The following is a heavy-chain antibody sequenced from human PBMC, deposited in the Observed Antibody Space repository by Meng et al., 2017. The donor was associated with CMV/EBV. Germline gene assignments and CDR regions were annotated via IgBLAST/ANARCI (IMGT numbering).Heavy chain of an antibody. D-gene: IGHD3-3*01. Sequence: GESLKISCAASGFTFSSYSMNWVRQAPGKGLEWVSSISSSSSYIYYADSVKGRFTISRDNAKNSLYLQMNSLRAEDTAVYYCARYYPSLPYYDFWSGYHYYYYYGMDVWGQGTTVTVSS. CDR1: GFTFSSYS. CDR3: ARYYPSLPYYDFWSGYHYYYYYGMDV. J-gene: IGHJ6*02. V-gene: IGHV3-21*01. CDR2: ISSSSSYI.